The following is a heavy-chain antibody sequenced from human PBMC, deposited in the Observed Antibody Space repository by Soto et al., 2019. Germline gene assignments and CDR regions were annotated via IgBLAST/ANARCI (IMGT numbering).Heavy chain of an antibody. CDR1: GFTFAYA. D-gene: IGHD1-1*01. CDR2: ISYDGNTK. Sequence: GGSLRLACAAPGFTFAYAMNWVRQSPGKGLEWVAVISYDGNTKYYADSVKGRFTISRDNSKNTVYLQMDSLRRDDAAVYYCGRDGLSGTPLRFDPWGQGTLVTVSS. CDR3: GRDGLSGTPLRFDP. J-gene: IGHJ5*02. V-gene: IGHV3-30-3*01.